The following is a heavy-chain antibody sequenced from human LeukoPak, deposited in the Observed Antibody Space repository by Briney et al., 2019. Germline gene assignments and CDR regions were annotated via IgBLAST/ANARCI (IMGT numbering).Heavy chain of an antibody. CDR2: IKNKTNGETT. Sequence: GGSLRLSCAASGFTSSSAWMTWVRQAPGKGLEWVGHIKNKTNGETTDYAAPVKGRFIISRDDSKNTLYLQMNSLRTEDTAVYYCARGFCSSTNCYQGPFDFWGQGTLVTVSS. D-gene: IGHD2-2*01. J-gene: IGHJ4*02. CDR1: GFTSSSAW. V-gene: IGHV3-15*01. CDR3: ARGFCSSTNCYQGPFDF.